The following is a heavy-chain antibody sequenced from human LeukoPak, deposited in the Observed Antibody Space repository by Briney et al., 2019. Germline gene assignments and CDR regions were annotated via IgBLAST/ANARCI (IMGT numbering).Heavy chain of an antibody. CDR1: GFTFSAYS. J-gene: IGHJ6*03. D-gene: IGHD3-10*01. Sequence: PGGSRRLSCAASGFTFSAYSMHWIRQAPGKGLEWVSYISSSGNTKYYADSVRGRFTISRDNAKNSLYLQMNSLRAEDTAVYYCARDPAITRVRGVTTYYMDVWGK. CDR2: ISSSGNTK. CDR3: ARDPAITRVRGVTTYYMDV. V-gene: IGHV3-11*01.